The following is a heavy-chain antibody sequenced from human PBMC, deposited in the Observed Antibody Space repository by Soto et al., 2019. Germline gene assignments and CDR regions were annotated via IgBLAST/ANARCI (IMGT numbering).Heavy chain of an antibody. CDR1: GFTFSSYA. Sequence: EVQLLESGGGLVQPGGSLRLSCAASGFTFSSYAMSWVRQAPGKGLEWVSAISGSGGSTYYADAVKGRFTISRDNSKNTLYLQMNSLRAEYTAVYYCAKDRGSLTDNWFDPWGQGTLVTVSS. J-gene: IGHJ5*02. CDR3: AKDRGSLTDNWFDP. CDR2: ISGSGGST. D-gene: IGHD3-9*01. V-gene: IGHV3-23*01.